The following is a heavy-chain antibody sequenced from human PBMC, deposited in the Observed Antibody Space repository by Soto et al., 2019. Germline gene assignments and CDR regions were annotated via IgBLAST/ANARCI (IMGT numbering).Heavy chain of an antibody. V-gene: IGHV3-7*02. D-gene: IGHD1-1*01. CDR3: ASQLSDDYGDY. CDR1: GFTFSSYW. J-gene: IGHJ4*02. CDR2: IKQDGSEK. Sequence: EVQLVESGGGLVQPGGSLRLSCAASGFTFSSYWMSWVRQAPGKGLEWVANIKQDGSEKYYVDSVKGRFTISRDNAKNSLYLQMHGLRAEDTAVYYCASQLSDDYGDYWGQGTLVTVSS.